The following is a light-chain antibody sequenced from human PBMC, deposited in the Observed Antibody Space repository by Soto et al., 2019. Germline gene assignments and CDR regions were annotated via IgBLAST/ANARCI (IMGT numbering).Light chain of an antibody. Sequence: DIRMTQSPSSLSASVGDRVTITCQASQDINNCLNWYQQKPGKAPKLLIYGASNLETGVPSRFSGSGSGTDSTFTITSLQPEDIATYYCQQYDSLPLNFGGGTKVEIK. CDR1: QDINNC. J-gene: IGKJ4*01. V-gene: IGKV1-33*01. CDR3: QQYDSLPLN. CDR2: GAS.